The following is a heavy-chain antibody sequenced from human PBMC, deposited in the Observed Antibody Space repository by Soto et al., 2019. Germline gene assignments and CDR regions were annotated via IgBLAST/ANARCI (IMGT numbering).Heavy chain of an antibody. CDR2: IRDRLNSYAT. CDR1: GFTFRTSA. D-gene: IGHD3-16*01. Sequence: EVQLVESGGGLVQPGGSLKLSCAASGFTFRTSAVHWVRQASGKGLEWVGRIRDRLNSYATAYAASVKGRFTISRDDSENAAYPQMNSLKTEDTAVYYCTRHNPWGYMDVWGKGTTVTVSS. J-gene: IGHJ6*03. V-gene: IGHV3-73*01. CDR3: TRHNPWGYMDV.